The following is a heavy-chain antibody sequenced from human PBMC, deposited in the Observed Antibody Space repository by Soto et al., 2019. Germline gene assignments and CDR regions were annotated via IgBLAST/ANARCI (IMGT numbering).Heavy chain of an antibody. CDR2: IYWNDDK. CDR1: GLSLSTGGVG. Sequence: GPTLGNPTQTRTRTCTLSGLSLSTGGVGVGWIRQPPGKALEWLALIYWNDDKRYSPSLKSRLTITKDTSKNQVVLTMTNMDPVDTATYYCAHSYSNNWPPDFDYWGQGTLVTVSS. CDR3: AHSYSNNWPPDFDY. D-gene: IGHD6-13*01. J-gene: IGHJ4*02. V-gene: IGHV2-5*01.